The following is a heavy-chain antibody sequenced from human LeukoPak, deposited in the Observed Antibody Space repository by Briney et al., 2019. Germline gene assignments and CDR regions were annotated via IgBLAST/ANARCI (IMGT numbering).Heavy chain of an antibody. CDR2: IYPADSDA. CDR3: ARRSVTASYTYFDY. CDR1: GFSFTNYW. V-gene: IGHV5-51*01. D-gene: IGHD2-21*02. Sequence: RGESLKISCKVSGFSFTNYWIGWVRQMPGKGLEWMGIIYPADSDARYSPSFQGQVTISADESIYTAYLQWNSLKASDTATYYCARRSVTASYTYFDYWGQGTLVTVSS. J-gene: IGHJ4*02.